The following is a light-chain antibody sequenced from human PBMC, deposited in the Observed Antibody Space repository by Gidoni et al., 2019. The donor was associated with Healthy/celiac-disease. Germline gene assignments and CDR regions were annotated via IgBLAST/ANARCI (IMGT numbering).Light chain of an antibody. V-gene: IGKV1-5*03. CDR1: QSISSW. CDR2: KAS. Sequence: DIQMTQSPSTVSASVGDRVTITCRASQSISSWLAWYQQKPGKAPKLLIYKASSLESGVPSRFSGSGYGTEFTLTISSLQPDDFATYYCQQYNSDSTWTFGQGTKVEIK. J-gene: IGKJ1*01. CDR3: QQYNSDSTWT.